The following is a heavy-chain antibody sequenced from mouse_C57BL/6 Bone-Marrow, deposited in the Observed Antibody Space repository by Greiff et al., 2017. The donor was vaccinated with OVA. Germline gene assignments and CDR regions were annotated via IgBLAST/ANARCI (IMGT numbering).Heavy chain of an antibody. CDR1: GFTFSSYG. D-gene: IGHD2-5*01. Sequence: EVKLVESGGDLVKPGGSLKLSCAASGFTFSSYGMSWVRQTPDKRLEWVATISSGGSYTYYPDSVKGRFTISRDNAKNTLYLQMSSLKSEDTAMYYCARDLYSNEHGGWFAYWGQGTLGTVSA. J-gene: IGHJ3*01. CDR2: ISSGGSYT. CDR3: ARDLYSNEHGGWFAY. V-gene: IGHV5-6*02.